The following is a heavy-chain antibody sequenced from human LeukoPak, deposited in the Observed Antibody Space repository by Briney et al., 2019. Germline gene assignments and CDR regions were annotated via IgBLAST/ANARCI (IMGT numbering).Heavy chain of an antibody. CDR3: ARDTPGEGYSSSWPSDWFDP. CDR2: IYYSGST. J-gene: IGHJ5*02. D-gene: IGHD6-13*01. V-gene: IGHV4-61*01. CDR1: GGSVSSGSYY. Sequence: SETLSLTCTVSGGSVSSGSYYWSWIRSPPGKGLEWIGYIYYSGSTNYNPSLKSRVTISVDTSKNQFSLKLSSVTAADTAVYYCARDTPGEGYSSSWPSDWFDPWGQGTLVTVSS.